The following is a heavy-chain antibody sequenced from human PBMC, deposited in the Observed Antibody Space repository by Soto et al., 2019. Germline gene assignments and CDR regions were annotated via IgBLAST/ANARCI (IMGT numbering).Heavy chain of an antibody. CDR3: ARDDEYSSSSVHPPIDY. J-gene: IGHJ4*02. CDR2: ISSSSSYI. Sequence: GGSLRLSCAASGFTFSSYSMNWVRQAPGKGLEWVSSISSSSSYIYYADSVKGRFTISRDNAKNSLYLQMNSLRAEDTAVYYCARDDEYSSSSVHPPIDYWGQGTLVTVSS. D-gene: IGHD6-6*01. V-gene: IGHV3-21*01. CDR1: GFTFSSYS.